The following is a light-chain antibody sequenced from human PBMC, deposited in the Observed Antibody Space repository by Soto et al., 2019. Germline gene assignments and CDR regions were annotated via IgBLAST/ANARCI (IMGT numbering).Light chain of an antibody. Sequence: QPVLTQPASVSGSPGQSITISCTGTSSDVGGYNYVSWYQQQSGKAPKLIIHEVSNRPSGVSNRFSGSKSGNTASLTISGLQAEDEADYYCSSYTSSNTRVLGTGTKLTVL. CDR2: EVS. J-gene: IGLJ1*01. V-gene: IGLV2-14*01. CDR3: SSYTSSNTRV. CDR1: SSDVGGYNY.